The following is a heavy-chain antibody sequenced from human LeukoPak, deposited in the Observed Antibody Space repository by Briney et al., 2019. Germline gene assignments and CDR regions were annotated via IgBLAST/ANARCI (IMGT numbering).Heavy chain of an antibody. V-gene: IGHV3-74*01. D-gene: IGHD6-19*01. J-gene: IGHJ3*02. CDR1: GFTFSSYW. Sequence: GGSLRLSCAASGFTFSSYWMHWVRQAPGKGLVWVSRINSDGSSTSYADSVKGRFTISRDNAKNTLYLQMSSLRAEDTAVYYCARDRRAVGAFDIWGQGTMVTVSS. CDR2: INSDGSST. CDR3: ARDRRAVGAFDI.